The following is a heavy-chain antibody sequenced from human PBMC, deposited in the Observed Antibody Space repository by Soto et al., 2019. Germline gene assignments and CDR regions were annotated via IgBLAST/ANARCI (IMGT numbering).Heavy chain of an antibody. CDR1: GDSISSPY. V-gene: IGHV4-59*11. D-gene: IGHD3-16*01. CDR3: ARGGGSPLDY. Sequence: SETLSLTCAVSGDSISSPYWSWIRQSPRRGLEWIGYIFYGGTVTYNPSLGSRATISVDTSKNHFSLKLGLMTAADTAVYYCARGGGSPLDYWGQGTLVTV. J-gene: IGHJ4*02. CDR2: IFYGGTV.